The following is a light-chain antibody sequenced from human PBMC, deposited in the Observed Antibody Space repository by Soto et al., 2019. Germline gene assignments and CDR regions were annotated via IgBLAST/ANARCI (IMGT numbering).Light chain of an antibody. CDR2: EGS. CDR1: KSYVWSYNL. Sequence: ALTQPASMCRSPGQSLTISSTGTKSYVWSYNLVSWYQQYPGKAPKLMIYEGSKRPSGVSNRFSGSKSGNTASLTISGLQAEDEADYHCCSYVGSSTFVVFGGGTKLTVL. J-gene: IGLJ2*01. V-gene: IGLV2-23*03. CDR3: CSYVGSSTFVV.